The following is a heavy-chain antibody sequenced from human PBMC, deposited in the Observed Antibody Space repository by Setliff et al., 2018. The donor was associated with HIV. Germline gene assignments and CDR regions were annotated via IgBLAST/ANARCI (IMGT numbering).Heavy chain of an antibody. V-gene: IGHV1-18*01. D-gene: IGHD5-12*01. Sequence: GASVKVSCKASGYTFSDYGISWVRQAPGQGLEWMGWISAHNGRINYAQKFQGRVTMTTDRSTSTAHMELRSLRSDDTAVYYCARDVGRDGYCFDHWGQGTLVTVSS. CDR3: ARDVGRDGYCFDH. CDR2: ISAHNGRI. CDR1: GYTFSDYG. J-gene: IGHJ4*02.